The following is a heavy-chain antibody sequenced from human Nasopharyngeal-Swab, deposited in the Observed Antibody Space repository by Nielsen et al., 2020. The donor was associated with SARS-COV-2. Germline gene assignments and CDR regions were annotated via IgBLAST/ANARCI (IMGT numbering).Heavy chain of an antibody. Sequence: SVPVSCQPSGYTFPSYYLHWLRQAPAQGLAWLGIINPSGGSTSYAQKFQGRVTMTRDTSTSTVYMELSSLRSEDPAVYYCAREREYDWWSGNLWGYYYYGIDVWGQGTTVTVSS. CDR1: GYTFPSYY. V-gene: IGHV1-46*01. CDR2: INPSGGST. CDR3: AREREYDWWSGNLWGYYYYGIDV. J-gene: IGHJ6*02. D-gene: IGHD3-3*01.